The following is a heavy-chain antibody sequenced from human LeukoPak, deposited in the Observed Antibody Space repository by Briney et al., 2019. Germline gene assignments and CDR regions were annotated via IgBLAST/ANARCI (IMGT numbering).Heavy chain of an antibody. CDR1: GFTFSDYY. J-gene: IGHJ4*02. Sequence: GGSLRLSCAASGFTFSDYYMSWIRQAPGKGLEWVSYISSSGSTIYYADSVKGRFTISRDNAKNSLYLQMNSLRAEDTAVYYCARVEAATTNPRFGYWGQGTLVTVSS. D-gene: IGHD5-24*01. V-gene: IGHV3-11*01. CDR3: ARVEAATTNPRFGY. CDR2: ISSSGSTI.